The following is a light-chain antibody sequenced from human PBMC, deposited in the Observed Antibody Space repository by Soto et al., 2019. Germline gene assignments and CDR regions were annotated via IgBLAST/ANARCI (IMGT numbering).Light chain of an antibody. CDR1: SSDVGGYKY. CDR2: DVS. Sequence: QSVLTQPASVSGSPGQSIPISCTGSSSDVGGYKYVSWYQQHPGKAPKLMIYDVSNRPSKISNRFSGSKSGNTASLTISGLQAEDEADYYCSSYTSSSTVVFGGGTKLTVL. J-gene: IGLJ2*01. V-gene: IGLV2-14*01. CDR3: SSYTSSSTVV.